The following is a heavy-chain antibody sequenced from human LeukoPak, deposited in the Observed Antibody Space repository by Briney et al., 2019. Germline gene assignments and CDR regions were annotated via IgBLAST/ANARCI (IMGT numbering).Heavy chain of an antibody. V-gene: IGHV4-31*03. J-gene: IGHJ4*02. Sequence: SQTLSLTCTVSGGSISSGGYYWSWIRQHPGKGPEWIGYIYYSGSTYYNPSLKSRVTISVDTSKNQFSLKLSSVTAADTAVYYCARAPVDYGSGSSPYFDYWGQGTLVTVSS. CDR2: IYYSGST. D-gene: IGHD3-10*01. CDR1: GGSISSGGYY. CDR3: ARAPVDYGSGSSPYFDY.